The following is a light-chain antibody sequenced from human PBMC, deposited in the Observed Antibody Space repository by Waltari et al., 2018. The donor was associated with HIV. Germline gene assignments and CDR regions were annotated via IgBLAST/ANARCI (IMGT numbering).Light chain of an antibody. CDR1: SSNIGRNT. CDR3: AAWDDSLNGVV. CDR2: SNN. J-gene: IGLJ2*01. V-gene: IGLV1-44*01. Sequence: QSVLTQPPSASGTPGQRVTISCSGSSSNIGRNTVNWYQQLPGTAPKLLIYSNNQRPSWVPDRFSGSKSGTSASLAISGLQSEDEADYYRAAWDDSLNGVVFGGGTKLTVL.